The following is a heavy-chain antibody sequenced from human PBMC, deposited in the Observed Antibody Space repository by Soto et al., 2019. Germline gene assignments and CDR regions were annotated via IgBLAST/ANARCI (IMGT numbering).Heavy chain of an antibody. CDR1: GFTCSSYG. CDR3: AKDYYYDSSYFDY. CDR2: ISGSGGST. V-gene: IGHV3-23*01. J-gene: IGHJ4*02. Sequence: WGSLRLSCAASGFTCSSYGMSWVRQAPGKGLEWVSAISGSGGSTYYADSVKGRFTISRDNSKNTLYLQMNSLRAEDTAVYYCAKDYYYDSSYFDYWGQGTLVTVS. D-gene: IGHD3-22*01.